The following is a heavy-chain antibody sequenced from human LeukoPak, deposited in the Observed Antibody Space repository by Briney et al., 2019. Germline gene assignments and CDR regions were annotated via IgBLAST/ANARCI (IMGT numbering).Heavy chain of an antibody. CDR1: GFTFSSYD. CDR3: ARGGCSSTSCYTGDYYYYGMDV. J-gene: IGHJ6*02. D-gene: IGHD2-2*02. CDR2: IGTAGDT. V-gene: IGHV3-13*01. Sequence: PGGSLRLSCAASGFTFSSYDMHWVRQATGKGLEWVSAIGTAGDTYYTGSVKGQFNISRENARNSLYLQMNSLRAGDTAVYYCARGGCSSTSCYTGDYYYYGMDVWGQGTTVTVSS.